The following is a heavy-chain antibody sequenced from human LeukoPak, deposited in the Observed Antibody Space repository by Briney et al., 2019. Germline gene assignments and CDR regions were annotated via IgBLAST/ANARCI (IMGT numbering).Heavy chain of an antibody. CDR1: GFTFSSYG. V-gene: IGHV3-23*01. Sequence: GGTLRLSCAASGFTFSSYGMSWVRQAPGKGLEWVSVISGSGGSTYYAASVKGRFTISRDNAKNSVYLQMNSLRAEDTAMYYCARGSGRISIFGVPYWGQGTLVTVSS. CDR2: ISGSGGST. J-gene: IGHJ4*02. CDR3: ARGSGRISIFGVPY. D-gene: IGHD3-3*01.